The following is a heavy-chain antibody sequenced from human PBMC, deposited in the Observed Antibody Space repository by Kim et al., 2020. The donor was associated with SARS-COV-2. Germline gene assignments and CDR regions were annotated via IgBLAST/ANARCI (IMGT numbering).Heavy chain of an antibody. V-gene: IGHV3-48*02. J-gene: IGHJ4*02. Sequence: YADSVKGRITISRDNAKNSLYLQMNRLRDEDTAVYYCASYSGSYYAYFDYWGQGTLVTVSS. D-gene: IGHD1-26*01. CDR3: ASYSGSYYAYFDY.